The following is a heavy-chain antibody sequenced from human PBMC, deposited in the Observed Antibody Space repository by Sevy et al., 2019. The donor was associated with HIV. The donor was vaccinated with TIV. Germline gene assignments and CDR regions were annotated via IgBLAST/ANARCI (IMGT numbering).Heavy chain of an antibody. D-gene: IGHD1-26*01. V-gene: IGHV4-59*08. CDR2: IYYNGHI. J-gene: IGHJ4*02. CDR1: GGSITSLY. CDR3: AGENAWGRGYS. Sequence: SETLSLTCTVSGGSITSLYWNWIRQPPGKGLEWIANIYYNGHINYNPSLKSRVTFSLETSKNQFSLRLGSVTAADTAMYYCAGENAWGRGYSWGQGTLVTVSS.